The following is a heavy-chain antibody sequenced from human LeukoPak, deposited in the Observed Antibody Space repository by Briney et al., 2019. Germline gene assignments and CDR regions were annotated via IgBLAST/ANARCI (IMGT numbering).Heavy chain of an antibody. V-gene: IGHV4-39*07. CDR3: ARAQELIVVVPAANNWFDP. J-gene: IGHJ5*02. CDR1: GGSISSSSYY. CDR2: IYSGST. D-gene: IGHD2-2*01. Sequence: SETLSLTCTVSGGSISSSSYYWGWNRQPPGKGLEWIGSIYSGSTYYNPSLKSRVTISVDTSKNQFSLKLSSVTAADTAVYYCARAQELIVVVPAANNWFDPWGQGTLVTVSS.